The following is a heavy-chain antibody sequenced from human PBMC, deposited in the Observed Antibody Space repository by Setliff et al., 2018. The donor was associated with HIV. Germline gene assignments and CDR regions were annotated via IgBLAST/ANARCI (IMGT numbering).Heavy chain of an antibody. V-gene: IGHV1-69*13. CDR2: IIPIFGTA. CDR1: GGTFNSYA. D-gene: IGHD2-21*02. Sequence: SVKVSCKASGGTFNSYAISWVRQAPGQGLEWMGGIIPIFGTAHYAQRFQGRVTITADDSTSTAYMDLSTLRSEDMAIYYCASGSVSGDTFDYWGQGTPVTVSS. J-gene: IGHJ4*02. CDR3: ASGSVSGDTFDY.